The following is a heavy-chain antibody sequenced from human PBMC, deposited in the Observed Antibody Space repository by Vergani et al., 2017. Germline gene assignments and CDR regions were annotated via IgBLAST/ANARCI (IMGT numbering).Heavy chain of an antibody. CDR3: ARSSYLQNLDY. Sequence: EVQLVQSGAEVKKPGASLKISCQGSGYSITNYWIAWVRQRPGKGLEWMGIIYAGDSDVRYSPSFQGQVTMSVDKSLSTAYLQWSSLKASDTATYYCARSSYLQNLDYWGQGTLVTVSS. V-gene: IGHV5-51*03. CDR1: GYSITNYW. D-gene: IGHD5-24*01. CDR2: IYAGDSDV. J-gene: IGHJ4*02.